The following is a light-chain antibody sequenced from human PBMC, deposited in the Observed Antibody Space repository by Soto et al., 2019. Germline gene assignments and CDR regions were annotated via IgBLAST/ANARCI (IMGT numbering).Light chain of an antibody. CDR2: DAS. V-gene: IGKV1D-16*01. J-gene: IGKJ4*01. CDR3: QQYNSYPLT. CDR1: QGIRSW. Sequence: DIQMTQSPSSLSASVGDSVTITCRASQGIRSWLAWYQQKPEKAPEPLIYDASNLQSGVPSRSSGSGSGTDFTLTISSLQPEDFATYYCQQYNSYPLTFGGGTKVDIK.